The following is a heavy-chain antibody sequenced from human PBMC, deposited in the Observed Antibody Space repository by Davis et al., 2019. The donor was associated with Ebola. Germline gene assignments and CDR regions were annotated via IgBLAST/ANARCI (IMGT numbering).Heavy chain of an antibody. D-gene: IGHD3-3*02. J-gene: IGHJ6*03. CDR1: GGSTSSGGYY. Sequence: MPSETLSLTCTVSGGSTSSGGYYWSWIRQHPGKGLEWIGYIYYSGSTNYNPSLKSRVTMSVDTSKNQFSLRLSSVTAADTALYYCARVTISIFGVYSYYHMDVWGKGTAVTVSS. V-gene: IGHV4-61*08. CDR2: IYYSGST. CDR3: ARVTISIFGVYSYYHMDV.